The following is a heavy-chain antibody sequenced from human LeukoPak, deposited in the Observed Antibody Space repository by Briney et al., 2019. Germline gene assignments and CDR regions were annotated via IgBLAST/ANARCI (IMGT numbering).Heavy chain of an antibody. J-gene: IGHJ4*02. CDR2: IYYSGST. V-gene: IGHV4-39*01. CDR1: GGSISSSSYY. CDR3: ARHLNYYDSSGYYSYFDY. Sequence: QSSETLSLTCTVSGGSISSSSYYWGWIRQPPGKGLEWIGSIYYSGSTYYNPSLKSRVTISVDTSKNQFSLKLSSVTAADTAVYYCARHLNYYDSSGYYSYFDYWGQGTLVTVSP. D-gene: IGHD3-22*01.